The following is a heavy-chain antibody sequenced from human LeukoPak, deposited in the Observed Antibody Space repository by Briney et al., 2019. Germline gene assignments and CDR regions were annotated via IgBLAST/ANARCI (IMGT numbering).Heavy chain of an antibody. CDR2: IYYSGST. J-gene: IGHJ4*02. Sequence: SETLSLTCTVSGGSISSYYWSWIRQPPGKGLEWIGYIYYSGSTNYNPSLKSRVIISVDTSKNQFSLKLSSVTAADTAVYYCARDRGSGYGYWGQGTLVTVSS. CDR3: ARDRGSGYGY. D-gene: IGHD3-22*01. V-gene: IGHV4-59*01. CDR1: GGSISSYY.